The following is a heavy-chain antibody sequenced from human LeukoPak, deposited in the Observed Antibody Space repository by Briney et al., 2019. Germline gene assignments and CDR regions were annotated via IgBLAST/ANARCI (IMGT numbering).Heavy chain of an antibody. Sequence: SETLSLTCTVSGGSISSYYWSWIRQPPGKELEWIGYIYYSGSTDYNPSLKSRVTISVDTSKNQFSLKLSSVTAADTAVYYCARVRTDAFDIWGQGTMVTVSS. J-gene: IGHJ3*02. V-gene: IGHV4-59*08. CDR1: GGSISSYY. CDR2: IYYSGST. CDR3: ARVRTDAFDI. D-gene: IGHD1-14*01.